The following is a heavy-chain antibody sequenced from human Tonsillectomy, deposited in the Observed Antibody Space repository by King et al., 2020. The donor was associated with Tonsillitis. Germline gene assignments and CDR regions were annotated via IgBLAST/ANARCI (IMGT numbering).Heavy chain of an antibody. CDR1: GFSLSRSGMC. CDR2: IDWDDEK. CDR3: VRPQLGAYCGADDTGDY. D-gene: IGHD2-21*02. Sequence: TLKESGPALVKATQTLTLTCTVSGFSLSRSGMCVSWIRQPPGQALEWLALIDWDDEKYYSTSLKTRLTISKDTSKNQVVLTLTNMDPVDTATYYCVRPQLGAYCGADDTGDYWGQGTRVTVSS. J-gene: IGHJ4*02. V-gene: IGHV2-70*01.